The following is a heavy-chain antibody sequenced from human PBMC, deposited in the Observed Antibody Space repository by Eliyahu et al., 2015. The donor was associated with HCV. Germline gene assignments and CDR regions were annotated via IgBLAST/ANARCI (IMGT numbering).Heavy chain of an antibody. CDR2: IYYSGST. CDR1: GDXISXSXHY. CDR3: ARHRPLQLDGSKTGDWYFDL. J-gene: IGHJ2*01. D-gene: IGHD1-1*01. V-gene: IGHV4-39*01. Sequence: QLQLEESGPGLVRPSETLSLTCIXPGDXISXSXHYWGWVRQPPGKGLEWIASIYYSGSTYYNPALEHRVTISVDASDNRLSLKVHSVFAADTAVYFCARHRPLQLDGSKTGDWYFDLWGRGTLVSVSS.